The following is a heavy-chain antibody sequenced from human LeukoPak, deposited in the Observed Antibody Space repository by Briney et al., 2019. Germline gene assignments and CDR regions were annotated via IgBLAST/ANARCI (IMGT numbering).Heavy chain of an antibody. CDR2: IWYDGSIT. V-gene: IGHV3-33*01. CDR3: ARGAITMVRGGVDS. D-gene: IGHD3-10*01. J-gene: IGHJ4*02. CDR1: GFTFNRFG. Sequence: SGRSLRLSCAASGFTFNRFGIHWVREATAKGLEWVALIWYDGSITLYADSVKGRFTISRDNSKNTVYLQMNSLRAEDTAFYYCARGAITMVRGGVDSWGQGTLVTVSS.